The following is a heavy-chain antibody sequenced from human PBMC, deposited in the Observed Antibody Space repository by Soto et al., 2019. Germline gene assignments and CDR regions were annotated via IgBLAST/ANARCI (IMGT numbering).Heavy chain of an antibody. CDR3: AKGGPSFYYYGLDV. V-gene: IGHV3-23*01. CDR1: GLNFSTYA. J-gene: IGHJ6*02. D-gene: IGHD1-26*01. CDR2: ITASGRST. Sequence: VQLLESGGGLVQPGGSLRLSCAASGLNFSTYAMTWVRQSPGKGLEWVSTITASGRSTHYADSVRGRFTISRDNSKNTLYLQMDSLRAEDTALYYCAKGGPSFYYYGLDVWGQGTTVTVSS.